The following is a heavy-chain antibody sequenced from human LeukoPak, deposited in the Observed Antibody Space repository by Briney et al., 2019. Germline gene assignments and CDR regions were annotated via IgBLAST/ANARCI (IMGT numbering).Heavy chain of an antibody. V-gene: IGHV3-23*01. Sequence: GGSLRLSCAASGFTFSSYAMSWVRQAPGKGLEWVSAISGSGGSTYYADSVKGRFTISRDNSKNTLYLQMNSLRAEDTAVYYCARFDFWSGYLMDVWGQGTTVTVSS. CDR2: ISGSGGST. CDR3: ARFDFWSGYLMDV. D-gene: IGHD3-3*01. CDR1: GFTFSSYA. J-gene: IGHJ6*02.